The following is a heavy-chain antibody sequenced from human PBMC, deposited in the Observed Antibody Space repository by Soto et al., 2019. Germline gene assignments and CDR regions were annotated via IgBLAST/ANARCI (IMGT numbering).Heavy chain of an antibody. CDR1: GGSISSYY. V-gene: IGHV4-59*01. CDR3: ARASYYYDSSGYYSGTEYFQH. D-gene: IGHD3-22*01. J-gene: IGHJ1*01. CDR2: IYYSGST. Sequence: QVQLQESGPGLVKPSETLSLTCTVPGGSISSYYWSWIRQPPGKGLEWIGYIYYSGSTNYNPSLKSRVTISVDTSKNQFSLKLSSVTAADTAVYYCARASYYYDSSGYYSGTEYFQHWGQGTLVTVSS.